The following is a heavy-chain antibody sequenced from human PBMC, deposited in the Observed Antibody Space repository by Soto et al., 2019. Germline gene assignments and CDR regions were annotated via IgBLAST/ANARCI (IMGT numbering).Heavy chain of an antibody. D-gene: IGHD2-21*02. Sequence: QVQLVQSGAEVRKPGASVKVSCKPSGYTFNTYYLHWLRQAPGQALEWMGVIHPSGGGTTYAQKFLGRFPVTRDTSTTTVFMELSSLRSDDTAVYYCARGGHIAVVTASFDNWGQGTLVTVSS. CDR3: ARGGHIAVVTASFDN. J-gene: IGHJ4*02. V-gene: IGHV1-46*02. CDR1: GYTFNTYY. CDR2: IHPSGGGT.